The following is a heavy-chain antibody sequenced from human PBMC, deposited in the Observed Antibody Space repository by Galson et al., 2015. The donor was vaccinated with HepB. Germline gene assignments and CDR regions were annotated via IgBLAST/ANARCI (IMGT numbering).Heavy chain of an antibody. V-gene: IGHV1-69*13. Sequence: SVKVSCKASGGTFSSFSISWVRQAPGQGLEWMGGIIPIFGTANYAQKFQGRVTITADESTSTAYMELNSLRSDDTAVYYCARDLREGANYYFDYWGQGTLLTVSS. CDR1: GGTFSSFS. CDR2: IIPIFGTA. CDR3: ARDLREGANYYFDY. J-gene: IGHJ4*02. D-gene: IGHD1-26*01.